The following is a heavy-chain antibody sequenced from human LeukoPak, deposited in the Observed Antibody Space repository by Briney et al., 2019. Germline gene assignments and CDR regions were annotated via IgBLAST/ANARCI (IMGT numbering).Heavy chain of an antibody. Sequence: ASVKVSCKASGYTFTGYYMHWVRQAPGQGLEWMGWINPNSGGTNYAQKFQGRVTMTRDTFISTAYMELSRLRSDDTAVYYCARGRYDSSGYYLGDFDYWGQGTLVTVSS. V-gene: IGHV1-2*02. CDR3: ARGRYDSSGYYLGDFDY. J-gene: IGHJ4*02. CDR1: GYTFTGYY. D-gene: IGHD3-22*01. CDR2: INPNSGGT.